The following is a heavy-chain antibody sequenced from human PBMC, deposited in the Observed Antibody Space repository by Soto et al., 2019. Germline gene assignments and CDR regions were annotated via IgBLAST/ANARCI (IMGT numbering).Heavy chain of an antibody. V-gene: IGHV3-23*01. CDR3: AKTPGVETPGYPIFYFDY. CDR1: GFTFNDYA. CDR2: ITDTGGRT. Sequence: EIQLWQSGGGLVQPGESLRLSCVGSGFTFNDYAMSWVRQAPGKGLEWVSGITDTGGRTFYADSVKGRFTISRDRNTLFLQMSNLKVEETAVYYRAKTPGVETPGYPIFYFDYWGRGNLVTVSS. D-gene: IGHD3-9*01. J-gene: IGHJ4*02.